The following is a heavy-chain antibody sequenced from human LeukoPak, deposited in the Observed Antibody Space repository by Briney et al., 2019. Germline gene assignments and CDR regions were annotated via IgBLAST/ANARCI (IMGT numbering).Heavy chain of an antibody. CDR3: ARLVNWGSVYFDY. V-gene: IGHV4-39*01. CDR1: GGSISSSSYY. J-gene: IGHJ4*02. Sequence: TSEALSLTCTVSGGSISSSSYYWGWIRQPPGKGLEWIGSIYYSGSTYYNPSLKSRVTISVDTSKNQFSLKLSSVTAADTAVYYCARLVNWGSVYFDYWGQGTLVTVS. CDR2: IYYSGST. D-gene: IGHD7-27*01.